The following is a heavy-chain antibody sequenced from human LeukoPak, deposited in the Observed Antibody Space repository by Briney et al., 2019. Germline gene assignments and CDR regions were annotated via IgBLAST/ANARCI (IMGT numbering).Heavy chain of an antibody. CDR1: GGTSSNYA. Sequence: ALVKVSCKASGGTSSNYAISWVRQAPGQGLEWMGGIIPIFGTANYAQKFQGRVTITADESTSAAYMELSSLRSEDTAVYYCARASYANYYGSGSYYNQFLYYYMDVWGKGTTVIVSS. V-gene: IGHV1-69*13. D-gene: IGHD3-10*01. CDR3: ARASYANYYGSGSYYNQFLYYYMDV. J-gene: IGHJ6*03. CDR2: IIPIFGTA.